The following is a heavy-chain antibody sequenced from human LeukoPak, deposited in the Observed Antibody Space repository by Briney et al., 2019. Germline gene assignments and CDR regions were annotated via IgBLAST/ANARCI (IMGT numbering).Heavy chain of an antibody. CDR2: ISGSGGST. CDR1: GFTFSSYA. D-gene: IGHD3-16*01. Sequence: RSLRLSCAASGFTFSSYAMSWVRQAPGKGLEWVSAISGSGGSTYYADSVKGRFTISRDNSKNTLYLQMNSLRAEDTAVYYCAKVVERLGELFFDYWGQGTLVTVSS. J-gene: IGHJ4*02. CDR3: AKVVERLGELFFDY. V-gene: IGHV3-23*01.